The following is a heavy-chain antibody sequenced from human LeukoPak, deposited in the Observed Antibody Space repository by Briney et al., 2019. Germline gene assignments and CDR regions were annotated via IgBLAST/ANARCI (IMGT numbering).Heavy chain of an antibody. Sequence: GGSLRLSCAASGSTFSSYWMSWVRQAPGKGLEWVANIKQDGSEKYYVDSVKGRFTISRDNAKNSLYLQMNSLRAEDTAVYYCARGIGYCSSTSCDMDDYYYYYMDVWGKGTTVTVSS. J-gene: IGHJ6*03. CDR1: GSTFSSYW. D-gene: IGHD2-2*02. CDR2: IKQDGSEK. CDR3: ARGIGYCSSTSCDMDDYYYYYMDV. V-gene: IGHV3-7*01.